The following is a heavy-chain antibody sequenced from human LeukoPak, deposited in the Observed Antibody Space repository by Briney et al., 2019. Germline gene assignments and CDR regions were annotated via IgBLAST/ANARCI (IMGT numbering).Heavy chain of an antibody. D-gene: IGHD1-26*01. CDR3: ARVEYSGNGNLY. J-gene: IGHJ4*02. CDR1: GLTFINYW. V-gene: IGHV3-7*03. Sequence: GGSLRLSCAGSGLTFINYWMTWVRQVPGQGLEWVANINRDGSGKYYLPSVRGRFTISKDDAKDSLYLQMDSLRPEDTAIYYCARVEYSGNGNLYWGQGTLVTVSS. CDR2: INRDGSGK.